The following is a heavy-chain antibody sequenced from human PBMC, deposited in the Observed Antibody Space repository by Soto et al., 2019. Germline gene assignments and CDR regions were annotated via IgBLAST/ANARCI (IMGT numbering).Heavy chain of an antibody. J-gene: IGHJ4*02. CDR3: ARDRHGYSYGTKGGIDY. CDR1: GYTFTGYY. Sequence: ASVKVSCKASGYTFTGYYMHRVRQAPGQGLEWMGWINPNSGGTNYAQKFQGWVTMTRDTSISTAYMELSRLRSDDTAVYYCARDRHGYSYGTKGGIDYWGQGTLVTVSS. D-gene: IGHD5-18*01. CDR2: INPNSGGT. V-gene: IGHV1-2*04.